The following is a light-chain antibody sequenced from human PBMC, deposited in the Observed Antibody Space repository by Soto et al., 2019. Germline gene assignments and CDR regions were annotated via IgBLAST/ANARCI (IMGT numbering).Light chain of an antibody. J-gene: IGKJ4*01. V-gene: IGKV1-33*01. CDR3: QHYENLPLS. Sequence: DIQMTQSPSSLSASVGDRVTIACQASHNIYNYLNWYHQKPGKAPKLLIFDASNLETGVPSRFSGSGSRTHFSLTINNLQPEDVGTDVCQHYENLPLSFGGGTKVEIE. CDR1: HNIYNY. CDR2: DAS.